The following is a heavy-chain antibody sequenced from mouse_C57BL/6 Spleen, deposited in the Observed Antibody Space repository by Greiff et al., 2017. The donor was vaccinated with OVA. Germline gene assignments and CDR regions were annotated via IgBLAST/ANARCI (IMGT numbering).Heavy chain of an antibody. D-gene: IGHD2-3*01. CDR3: TPYDGYYGGYAMDY. V-gene: IGHV14-1*01. Sequence: VQLQQSGAELVRPGASVKLSCTASGFNIKDYYMHWVKQRPEQGLEWIGRIDPEDGDTEYAPKFQGKATMTADTSSNTAYLQLSSLTSEDTAVYYCTPYDGYYGGYAMDYWGQGTSVTVSS. CDR1: GFNIKDYY. J-gene: IGHJ4*01. CDR2: IDPEDGDT.